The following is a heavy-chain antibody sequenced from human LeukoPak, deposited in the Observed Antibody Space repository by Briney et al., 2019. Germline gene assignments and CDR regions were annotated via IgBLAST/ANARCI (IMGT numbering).Heavy chain of an antibody. V-gene: IGHV4-59*01. J-gene: IGHJ6*02. Sequence: PSETLSLTCIVSGGSISSYYWSWIRQPPGKGLEWIGYIYYSGSTNYNPSLKGRVTISVDTSKNQFSLKLSSVTAADTAVYYCARGFRLGGLYYYYGMDVWGQGTTVTVSS. CDR3: ARGFRLGGLYYYYGMDV. CDR1: GGSISSYY. CDR2: IYYSGST. D-gene: IGHD3-3*01.